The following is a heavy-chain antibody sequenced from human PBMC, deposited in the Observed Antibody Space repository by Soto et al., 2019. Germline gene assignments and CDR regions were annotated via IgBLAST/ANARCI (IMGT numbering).Heavy chain of an antibody. CDR1: GFTFSSYA. J-gene: IGHJ4*02. CDR2: ISGSGGST. CDR3: AKDIGYCGGDCYPRYYFDY. V-gene: IGHV3-23*01. Sequence: GGSLRLSCAASGFTFSSYAMSWVRQAPGKGLEWVSAISGSGGSTYYADSVKGRFTISRDNSKNTLYLQMNSLRAEDTAVYYCAKDIGYCGGDCYPRYYFDYWGQGTLVTVSS. D-gene: IGHD2-21*02.